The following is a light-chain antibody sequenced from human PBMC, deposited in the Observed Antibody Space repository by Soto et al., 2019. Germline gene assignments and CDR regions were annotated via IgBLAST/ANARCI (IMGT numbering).Light chain of an antibody. CDR3: SSYAGSYILGV. Sequence: QSALAQPRSVSGSPGQSVTLSYTGTSSDVGGYDFVSWYQQYPGKAPKLIIFDVTERTSGVPDRFSGSKSGNSASLTISGLQAEDEADYYCSSYAGSYILGVFGGGTQLTVL. J-gene: IGLJ3*02. V-gene: IGLV2-11*01. CDR2: DVT. CDR1: SSDVGGYDF.